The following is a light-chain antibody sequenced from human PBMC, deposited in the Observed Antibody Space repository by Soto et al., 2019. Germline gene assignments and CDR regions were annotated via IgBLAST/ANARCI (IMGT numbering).Light chain of an antibody. CDR2: AAS. J-gene: IGKJ1*01. CDR3: QQCFSIPPT. CDR1: HSIDNY. V-gene: IGKV1-39*01. Sequence: DIQMTQSPSSLSASVGDRITITCRASHSIDNYLSWYQLKPGKAPRLLIYAASNLQRGVPSRFTGSGSGTDFTLTINNLQPDDFAVYYRQQCFSIPPTFGHGTKVDIK.